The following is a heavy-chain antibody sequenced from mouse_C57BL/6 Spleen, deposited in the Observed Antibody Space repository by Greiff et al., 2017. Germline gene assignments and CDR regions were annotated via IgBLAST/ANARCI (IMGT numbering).Heavy chain of an antibody. Sequence: QVQLQQSVAELVRPGASVKLSCTASGFNIKNTYMHWVKQRPGQGLEWIGRIHPSDSDTNYNQKFKGKATLTVDKSSSTAYMQRSSLTSEDSAVYYCAIGGSGGAYWGQGTLVTVSA. D-gene: IGHD1-3*01. V-gene: IGHV1-74*01. J-gene: IGHJ3*01. CDR1: GFNIKNTY. CDR2: IHPSDSDT. CDR3: AIGGSGGAY.